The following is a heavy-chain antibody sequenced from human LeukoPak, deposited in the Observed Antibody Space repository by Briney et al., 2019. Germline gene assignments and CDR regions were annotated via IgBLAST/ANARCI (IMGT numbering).Heavy chain of an antibody. CDR2: ISGSGGST. CDR3: AKVRTFFGSGIDF. D-gene: IGHD3-10*01. Sequence: PGGSLRLSCADSGFTFSSYAMSCVRQAPGKGLEWVSHISGSGGSTYSADSVKGRFTISRYNSKNTLYLQMNSLRAEDTAIYYCAKVRTFFGSGIDFWGQGTLVTVSS. CDR1: GFTFSSYA. V-gene: IGHV3-23*01. J-gene: IGHJ4*02.